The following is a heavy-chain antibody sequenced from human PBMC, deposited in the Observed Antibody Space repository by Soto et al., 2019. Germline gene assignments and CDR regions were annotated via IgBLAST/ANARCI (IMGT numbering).Heavy chain of an antibody. V-gene: IGHV3-23*01. CDR1: GFTFSSYA. CDR2: ISGSGGST. J-gene: IGHJ5*02. Sequence: EVQLLESGGGLVQPGGSLRLSCAASGFTFSSYAMSWVRQAPGEGLEWVSAISGSGGSTYYADSVKGRFTISRDNSKNTLYLQMNSLRAEDTAVYYCAKAGYGDYVVRWFDPWGQGTLVTVSS. D-gene: IGHD4-17*01. CDR3: AKAGYGDYVVRWFDP.